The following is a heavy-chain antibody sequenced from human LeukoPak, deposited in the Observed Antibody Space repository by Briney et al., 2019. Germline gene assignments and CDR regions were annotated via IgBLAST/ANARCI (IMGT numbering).Heavy chain of an antibody. V-gene: IGHV1-2*02. Sequence: ASVKVSCKASGYTFTGYYMHWVRQAPGQGLEWMGWINPNIGGTNYAQKFQGRVTMTRDTSISTAYMELSRLRSDDTAVYYCARQNDDDFWSGMYYFDYWGQGTLVTVSS. CDR3: ARQNDDDFWSGMYYFDY. CDR1: GYTFTGYY. J-gene: IGHJ4*02. D-gene: IGHD3-3*01. CDR2: INPNIGGT.